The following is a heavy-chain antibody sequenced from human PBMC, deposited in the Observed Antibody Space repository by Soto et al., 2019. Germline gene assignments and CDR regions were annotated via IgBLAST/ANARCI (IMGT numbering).Heavy chain of an antibody. CDR3: ASRGD. CDR1: GFSVSSDF. Sequence: EVQLVESGGGLVQPGGSLRLSCAASGFSVSSDFMIWVRQAPGKGLDWVSSIYPDGRTFYAESVKGRFTISRDSSKNTLYLQMISLRVEDTAVYYCASRGDWGQGALVTVSS. CDR2: IYPDGRT. V-gene: IGHV3-66*01. D-gene: IGHD2-21*01. J-gene: IGHJ4*02.